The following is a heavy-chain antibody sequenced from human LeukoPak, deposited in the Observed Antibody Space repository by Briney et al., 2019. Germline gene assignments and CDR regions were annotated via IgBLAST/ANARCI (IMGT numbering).Heavy chain of an antibody. J-gene: IGHJ4*02. V-gene: IGHV3-30-3*01. CDR3: VRDRCSSCHYFDC. D-gene: IGHD2-2*01. Sequence: PGRSLRLSCAASGFTFCSYAMHWVRQAPGRGLEWVAVISYDGSNKYYAHSVKGRFTISRDTSKNTLYLHMNSLRADDTAMYYCVRDRCSSCHYFDCWGQGTLVTVSS. CDR1: GFTFCSYA. CDR2: ISYDGSNK.